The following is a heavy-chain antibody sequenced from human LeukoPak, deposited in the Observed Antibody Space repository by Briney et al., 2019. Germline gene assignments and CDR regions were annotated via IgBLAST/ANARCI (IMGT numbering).Heavy chain of an antibody. CDR3: ARLGGDIVVVPAAEEVRYNWFDP. V-gene: IGHV5-51*01. CDR2: IYPGDSDT. J-gene: IGHJ5*02. CDR1: GYSFTSYW. D-gene: IGHD2-2*01. Sequence: GESLKISCKGSGYSFTSYWIGWVRQMPGKGLEWMGIIYPGDSDTRYSPSFQGQVTISADKSISTAYLQWSSLKASDTAMYYCARLGGDIVVVPAAEEVRYNWFDPWGQGTLVTVSS.